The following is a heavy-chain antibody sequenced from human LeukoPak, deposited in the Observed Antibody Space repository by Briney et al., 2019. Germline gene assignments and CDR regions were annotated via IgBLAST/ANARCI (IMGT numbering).Heavy chain of an antibody. CDR3: ARLDAFDI. CDR1: GGTFSSYA. J-gene: IGHJ3*02. V-gene: IGHV1-69*04. CDR2: IIPILGIA. Sequence: VASVKVSCKASGGTFSSYAISWVRQAPGEGLEWMGRIIPILGIANYAQKFQGRVTITADKSTSTAYMELSSLRSEDTAVYYCARLDAFDIWGQGTMVTVSS.